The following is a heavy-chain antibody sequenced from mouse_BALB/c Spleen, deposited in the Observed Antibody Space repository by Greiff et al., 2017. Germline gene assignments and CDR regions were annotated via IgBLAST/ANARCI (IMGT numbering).Heavy chain of an antibody. CDR2: ISSGSSTI. CDR1: GFTFSSFG. CDR3: AREGDGYYAMDY. Sequence: EVQGVESGGGLVQPGGSRKLSCAASGFTFSSFGMHWVRQAPEKGLEWVAYISSGSSTIYYADTVKGRFTISRDNPKNTLFLQMTSLRSEDTAMYYCAREGDGYYAMDYWGQGTSVTVSS. J-gene: IGHJ4*01. V-gene: IGHV5-17*02.